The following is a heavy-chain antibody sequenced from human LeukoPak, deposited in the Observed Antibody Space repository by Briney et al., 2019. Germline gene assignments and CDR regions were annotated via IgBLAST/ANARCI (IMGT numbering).Heavy chain of an antibody. CDR1: GGSFSGYY. V-gene: IGHV4-34*01. CDR3: ARGKRIRIWFGELLGHNNWFDP. Sequence: SETLSLTCAVYGGSFSGYYWSWIRQPPGKGLEWIGEINHSGSTNYNPSLKSRVTISVDTSKNQFSLKLSSVTAADTAVYYCARGKRIRIWFGELLGHNNWFDPWGQGTLVTVSS. CDR2: INHSGST. D-gene: IGHD3-10*01. J-gene: IGHJ5*02.